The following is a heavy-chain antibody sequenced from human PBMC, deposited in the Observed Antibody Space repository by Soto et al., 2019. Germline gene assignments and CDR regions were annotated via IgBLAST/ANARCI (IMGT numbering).Heavy chain of an antibody. CDR1: GGSVSSGGYY. J-gene: IGHJ6*02. CDR3: ARAGYYDYVWGSYHGMDV. Sequence: SETLSLTCTVSGGSVSSGGYYWSWIRQHPGKGLEWIGYIYYSGSTYYNPSLKSRVTISVDTSKNQFSLKLSSVTAADTAVYYCARAGYYDYVWGSYHGMDVWGQGTTVTVSS. V-gene: IGHV4-31*03. CDR2: IYYSGST. D-gene: IGHD3-16*02.